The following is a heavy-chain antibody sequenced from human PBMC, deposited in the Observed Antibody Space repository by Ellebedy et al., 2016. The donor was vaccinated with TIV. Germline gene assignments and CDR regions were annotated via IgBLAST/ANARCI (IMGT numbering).Heavy chain of an antibody. CDR3: ARGRSSGWYWVLDS. CDR2: TNPHSGGF. CDR1: GYTFTDYY. J-gene: IGHJ4*02. D-gene: IGHD6-19*01. Sequence: AASVMVSCKASGYTFTDYYVHWARQVPGQGFEWRGWTNPHSGGFNYAPKFQDRVTMTSDKSISTAYMELTRLTSDDTAVYFCARGRSSGWYWVLDSWGQGTQVTVSS. V-gene: IGHV1-2*02.